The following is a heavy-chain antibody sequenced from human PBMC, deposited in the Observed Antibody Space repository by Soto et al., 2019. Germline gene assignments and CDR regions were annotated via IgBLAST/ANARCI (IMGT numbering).Heavy chain of an antibody. V-gene: IGHV4-59*01. CDR1: GGSISSYY. CDR2: IYYSGST. D-gene: IGHD3-22*01. J-gene: IGHJ4*02. Sequence: SETLSLTCTVSGGSISSYYWSWIRQPPGKGLEWIGYIYYSGSTNYNPSLKSRVTISVDTSKNQFSLKLSSVTAADTAVYYCARGGVYYYDSRWYFDYWGQGTLVTVSS. CDR3: ARGGVYYYDSRWYFDY.